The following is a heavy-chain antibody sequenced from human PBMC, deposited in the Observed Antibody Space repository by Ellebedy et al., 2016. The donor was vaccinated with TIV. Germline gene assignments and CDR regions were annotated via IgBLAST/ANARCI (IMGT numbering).Heavy chain of an antibody. Sequence: PGGSLSLSCAASGFTFSTYWMHWVRQAPGKGLVWVSRINSDGSTTHYADSVKGRFTISRNTAKNTQYLEMNSLRAEATAVYHCARGGDTYDPRFGFDPWGQGTLVSVSS. CDR3: ARGGDTYDPRFGFDP. J-gene: IGHJ5*02. CDR1: GFTFSTYW. D-gene: IGHD2-21*01. V-gene: IGHV3-74*01. CDR2: INSDGSTT.